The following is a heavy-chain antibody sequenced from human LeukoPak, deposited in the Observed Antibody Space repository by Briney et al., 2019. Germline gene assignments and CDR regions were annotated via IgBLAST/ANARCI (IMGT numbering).Heavy chain of an antibody. CDR1: GGSISSYY. CDR3: ARSGDTAMVKPYYYYGMDV. V-gene: IGHV4-59*01. J-gene: IGHJ6*02. Sequence: TPSETLSLTCTVSGGSISSYYWSWIRQPPGKGLEWIGYIYYSGSTNYNPSLKSRVTVSVDTSKNQFSLKLSSVTAADTAVYYCARSGDTAMVKPYYYYGMDVWGQGTTVTASS. CDR2: IYYSGST. D-gene: IGHD5-18*01.